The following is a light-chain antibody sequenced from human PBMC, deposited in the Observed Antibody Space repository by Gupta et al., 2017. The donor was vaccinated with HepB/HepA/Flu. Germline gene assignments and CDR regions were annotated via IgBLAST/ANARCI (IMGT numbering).Light chain of an antibody. CDR2: SNN. CDR3: AAWDDSLNGVV. V-gene: IGLV1-44*01. J-gene: IGLJ2*01. Sequence: QSVLTQPPSASGPPGPRVTISCSVSSSNIGSNTVNWYQQLPGTAPKLLIYSNNQRPSGVPDRFSGSKSGTSASLAISGLQSEDEADYYCAAWDDSLNGVVFGGGTKLTVL. CDR1: SSNIGSNT.